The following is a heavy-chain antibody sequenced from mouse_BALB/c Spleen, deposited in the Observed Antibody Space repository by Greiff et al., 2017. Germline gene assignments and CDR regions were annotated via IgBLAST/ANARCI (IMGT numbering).Heavy chain of an antibody. Sequence: VQLQQSGAELVQPGASVTLSCTASGFNIKDPYLPWVKPRPEQVLEWIGRLDPANGNTKYDPKFQGKATITADTSSNQAYLQLSSLNSEDTAFYYCARSGYAPSAYWGQGTLGTVSA. CDR3: ARSGYAPSAY. J-gene: IGHJ3*01. CDR1: GFNIKDPY. V-gene: IGHV14-3*02. CDR2: LDPANGNT. D-gene: IGHD3-1*01.